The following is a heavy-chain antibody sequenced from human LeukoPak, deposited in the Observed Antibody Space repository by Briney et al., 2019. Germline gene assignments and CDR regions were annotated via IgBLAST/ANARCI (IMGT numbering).Heavy chain of an antibody. D-gene: IGHD6-13*01. J-gene: IGHJ4*02. CDR2: IYYSGST. Sequence: SETLSLTCTVSGGSISSYYWSWIRQPPGKALEWIGYIYYSGSTNYNPSLKSRVTISVDTSKNQFSLKLSSVTAADTAVYYCARGILAAAGRIWDYWGQGTLVTVSS. CDR1: GGSISSYY. V-gene: IGHV4-59*01. CDR3: ARGILAAAGRIWDY.